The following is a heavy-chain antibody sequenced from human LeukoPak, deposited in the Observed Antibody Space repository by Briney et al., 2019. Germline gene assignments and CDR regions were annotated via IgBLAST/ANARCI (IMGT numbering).Heavy chain of an antibody. J-gene: IGHJ4*02. Sequence: RPGGSLRLSCAASGFTFDDYGMRWVRQAPGKGLEGVSGINWNGGSTGYADSVKGRFTISRDNAKNSLYLQMNSLRAEDTTFHYCARGTLKAAATDLDYWGQGTLVTVSS. V-gene: IGHV3-20*04. CDR1: GFTFDDYG. CDR2: INWNGGST. D-gene: IGHD6-13*01. CDR3: ARGTLKAAATDLDY.